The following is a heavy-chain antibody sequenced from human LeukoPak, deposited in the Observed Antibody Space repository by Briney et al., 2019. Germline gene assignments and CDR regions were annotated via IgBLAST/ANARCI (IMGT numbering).Heavy chain of an antibody. D-gene: IGHD6-6*01. V-gene: IGHV3-23*01. CDR1: GFTFSSYA. J-gene: IGHJ4*02. CDR2: ILSGGTT. Sequence: GGSLRLSCATSGFTFSSYAMSWVRQAPGKGLEWVSAILSGGTTYYADSVKGRFTISRDNSKNTLYLQMNSLKAEDTAVYYCAKDGLAARLAYWGQGTLVTVSS. CDR3: AKDGLAARLAY.